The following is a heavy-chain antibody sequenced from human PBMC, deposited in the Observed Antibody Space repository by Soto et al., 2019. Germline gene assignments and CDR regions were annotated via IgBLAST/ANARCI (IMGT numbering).Heavy chain of an antibody. V-gene: IGHV3-23*01. Sequence: GGSQRLCSGASRFYFADFATGWVRQTTGKGLEWVAGIGASGDITWYADSVKGRLSISRDNSKNTLYLQLNSLRFEDTAVYYCAKDDFTDRGDDYFDYWGPGTLVTVSS. D-gene: IGHD2-21*02. CDR2: IGASGDIT. CDR3: AKDDFTDRGDDYFDY. J-gene: IGHJ4*02. CDR1: RFYFADFA.